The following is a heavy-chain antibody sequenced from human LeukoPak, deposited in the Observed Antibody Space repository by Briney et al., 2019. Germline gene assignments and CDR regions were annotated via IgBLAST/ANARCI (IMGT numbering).Heavy chain of an antibody. V-gene: IGHV3-53*01. Sequence: GGSLRLSCAASGFTVSSNYMSLVRQAPGKGLEWVSVIYSGGSTYYADSVKGRFTISRDNSKNTLYLQMNSLRAEDTAVYYCASSSYYDILTGPPDYWGQGTLVTVSS. CDR1: GFTVSSNY. CDR2: IYSGGST. D-gene: IGHD3-9*01. J-gene: IGHJ4*02. CDR3: ASSSYYDILTGPPDY.